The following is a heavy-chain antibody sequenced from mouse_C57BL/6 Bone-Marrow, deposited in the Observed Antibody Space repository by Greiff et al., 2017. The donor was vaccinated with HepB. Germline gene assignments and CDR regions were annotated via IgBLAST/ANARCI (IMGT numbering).Heavy chain of an antibody. J-gene: IGHJ1*03. CDR2: IYPRSGNT. V-gene: IGHV1-81*01. Sequence: QVQLKESGAELARPGASVKLSCKASGYTFTSYGISWVKQRTGQGLEWIGEIYPRSGNTYYNEKFKGKATLTADKSSSTAYMELRSLTSEDSAVSFCAYFDVWGTGTTVTVSS. CDR3: AYFDV. CDR1: GYTFTSYG.